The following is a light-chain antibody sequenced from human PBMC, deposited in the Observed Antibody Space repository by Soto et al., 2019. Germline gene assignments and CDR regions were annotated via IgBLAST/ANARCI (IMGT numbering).Light chain of an antibody. J-gene: IGKJ1*01. Sequence: EIVMTQSPVTLSVSPGERATLSCRASHHVATNLAWYQQKPGQPPRLLIYGASTRATGVSARFSGSGSGTEFTLTISSRQSDDFAVYYCQQYTARPPWTFGQETRV. CDR2: GAS. V-gene: IGKV3-15*01. CDR1: HHVATN. CDR3: QQYTARPPWT.